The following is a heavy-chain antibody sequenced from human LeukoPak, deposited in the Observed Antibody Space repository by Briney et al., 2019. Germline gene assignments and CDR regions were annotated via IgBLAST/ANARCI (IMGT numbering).Heavy chain of an antibody. CDR3: AKEKYYYDSSGYIPTHAFDI. Sequence: GGTLRLSCAASGFTFSSYGMSWVRQAPGKGLEWVSAISGSGGSTYYADSVKGRFTISRDNSKNTLYLQMNSLRAEDTAVYYCAKEKYYYDSSGYIPTHAFDIWGQGTMVTVSS. CDR2: ISGSGGST. D-gene: IGHD3-22*01. J-gene: IGHJ3*02. V-gene: IGHV3-23*01. CDR1: GFTFSSYG.